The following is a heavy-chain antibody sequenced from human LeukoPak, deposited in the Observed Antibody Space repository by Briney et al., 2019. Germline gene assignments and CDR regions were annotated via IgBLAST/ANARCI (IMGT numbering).Heavy chain of an antibody. D-gene: IGHD5-24*01. V-gene: IGHV3-48*03. CDR1: GFTFSSYE. Sequence: GGSLRLSCAASGFTFSSYEMNWVRQAPGKGLEWVSYISSSGSTIYYADSVKGRFTISRDNAKNSLYLQMNSLRAEDTAVYYCARGEGWLQLYYFDYWGQGTLVTVSS. CDR2: ISSSGSTI. J-gene: IGHJ4*02. CDR3: ARGEGWLQLYYFDY.